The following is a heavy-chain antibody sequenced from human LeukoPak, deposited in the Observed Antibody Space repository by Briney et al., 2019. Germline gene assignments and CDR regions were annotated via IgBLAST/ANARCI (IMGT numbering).Heavy chain of an antibody. V-gene: IGHV4-59*01. Sequence: SENLSLTCTVSGGSISSYYWSWIRQPPGKGLEWIGYIYYSGSTNYNPSLKSRVTISVDTSKNQFSLKLSSVTAADTAVYYCARTTEGGYSYGYFYYYYMDVWGKGTSVTISS. J-gene: IGHJ6*03. CDR1: GGSISSYY. CDR3: ARTTEGGYSYGYFYYYYMDV. CDR2: IYYSGST. D-gene: IGHD5-18*01.